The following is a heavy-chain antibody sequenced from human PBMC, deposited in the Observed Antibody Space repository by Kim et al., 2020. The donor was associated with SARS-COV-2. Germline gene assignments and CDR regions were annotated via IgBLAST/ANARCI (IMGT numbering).Heavy chain of an antibody. Sequence: GGSLRLSCAASGFTFSSYAMSWVRQAPGKGLEWVSAISGSGGSTYYADSVKGRFTISRDNSKNTLYLQMNSLRAEDTAVYYCARRITMVRGKIVGSDAFDIWGQGTMVTVSS. J-gene: IGHJ3*02. D-gene: IGHD3-10*01. CDR2: ISGSGGST. V-gene: IGHV3-23*01. CDR1: GFTFSSYA. CDR3: ARRITMVRGKIVGSDAFDI.